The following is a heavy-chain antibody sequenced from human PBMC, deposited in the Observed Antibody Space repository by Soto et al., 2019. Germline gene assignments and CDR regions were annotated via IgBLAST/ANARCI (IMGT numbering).Heavy chain of an antibody. CDR1: GYTFTGYG. D-gene: IGHD6-13*01. V-gene: IGHV1-18*01. Sequence: ASVKVSCKASGYTFTGYGISWVRQAPGQGLEWMGWISAYNGNTNYAQKLQGRVTMTTDTSTSTAYMELRSLRSDDTAVNYCARGWVAAAGTYNWFDPWGQGTLVTVSS. J-gene: IGHJ5*02. CDR3: ARGWVAAAGTYNWFDP. CDR2: ISAYNGNT.